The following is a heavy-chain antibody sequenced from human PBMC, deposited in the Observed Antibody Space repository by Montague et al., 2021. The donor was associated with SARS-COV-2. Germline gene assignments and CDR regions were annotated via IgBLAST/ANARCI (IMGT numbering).Heavy chain of an antibody. D-gene: IGHD2-15*01. Sequence: SETLSLTCTVSSASFGNYYWSWVRQSPGKGLEYIGYIHYSGRTNYNPSLRSRVTISIDTSKNQFSLKLMSVTAAETAIYFCARRIVTYYWYFDLWGRGTLVTVSS. V-gene: IGHV4-59*01. CDR1: SASFGNYY. CDR3: ARRIVTYYWYFDL. J-gene: IGHJ2*01. CDR2: IHYSGRT.